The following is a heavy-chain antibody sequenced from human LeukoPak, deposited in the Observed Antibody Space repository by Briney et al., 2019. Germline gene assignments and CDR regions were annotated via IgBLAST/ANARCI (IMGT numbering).Heavy chain of an antibody. V-gene: IGHV4-39*01. D-gene: IGHD6-13*01. Sequence: SETLSLTCTVSGGSISRSSHYLGWIRQPPGKGLEWIGSIYYSGSTYYNPSLKSRVTISIDTSKNQFSLKLSSVTAADTAVYYCARPAAGTDFWYFALWGRGTLVTVSS. CDR1: GGSISRSSHY. J-gene: IGHJ2*01. CDR2: IYYSGST. CDR3: ARPAAGTDFWYFAL.